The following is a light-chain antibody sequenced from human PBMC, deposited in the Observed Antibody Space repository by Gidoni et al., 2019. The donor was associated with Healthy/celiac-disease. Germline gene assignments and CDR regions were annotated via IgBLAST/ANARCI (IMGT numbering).Light chain of an antibody. CDR2: YDD. Sequence: HSVQTPSLSVSEATRQWVTISCSGSSSNIGNHAVNWYQQLPGKAPKLLLYYDDLLPSGVSDRFSGSKSGTSASLAISGLQSEDGADYYCAAGDDSLNGPVFGGGTKLTVL. CDR3: AAGDDSLNGPV. V-gene: IGLV1-36*01. J-gene: IGLJ3*02. CDR1: SSNIGNHA.